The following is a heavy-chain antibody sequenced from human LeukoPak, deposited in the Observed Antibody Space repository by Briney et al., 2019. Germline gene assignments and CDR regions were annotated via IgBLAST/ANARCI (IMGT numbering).Heavy chain of an antibody. CDR1: GGSISSYY. Sequence: SETLSLTCTVSGGSISSYYWGWIRQPPGKGLEWIGYIYYSGSTNYNPSLKSRVTISVDTSKNQLSLKLSSVTAADTAVYYCARQVKQQLVLYYYYYMDVWDKGTTVTVPS. CDR3: ARQVKQQLVLYYYYYMDV. J-gene: IGHJ6*03. CDR2: IYYSGST. D-gene: IGHD6-13*01. V-gene: IGHV4-59*08.